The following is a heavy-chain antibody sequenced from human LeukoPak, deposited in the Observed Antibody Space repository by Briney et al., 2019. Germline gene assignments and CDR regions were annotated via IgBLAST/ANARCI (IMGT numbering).Heavy chain of an antibody. D-gene: IGHD6-13*01. Sequence: GGSLRLSCAASGFTFSSYWMSWVRQAPGKGLEWVANIKQDGSEQNYDDSVKGRFTISRNNSKNTLYLQMNSLRTEDTAVYYCARSYTSTWPDAFDIWGQGTMVTVSS. CDR1: GFTFSSYW. CDR2: IKQDGSEQ. J-gene: IGHJ3*02. CDR3: ARSYTSTWPDAFDI. V-gene: IGHV3-7*01.